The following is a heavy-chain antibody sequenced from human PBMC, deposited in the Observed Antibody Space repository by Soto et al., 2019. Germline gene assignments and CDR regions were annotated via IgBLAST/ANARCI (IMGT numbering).Heavy chain of an antibody. J-gene: IGHJ6*02. D-gene: IGHD1-1*01. CDR1: GGSISSSSYY. CDR2: IYYSGST. V-gene: IGHV4-39*01. CDR3: ARQPEQVYYGRDV. Sequence: QLQLQESGPGLVKPSETLSLTCTVSGGSISSSSYYWGWIRQPPGKGLEWIGSIYYSGSTYYNPSLKSRVTISVDTSKNQFSLKLSSVTAADTAVYYCARQPEQVYYGRDVWGQGTTVTVSS.